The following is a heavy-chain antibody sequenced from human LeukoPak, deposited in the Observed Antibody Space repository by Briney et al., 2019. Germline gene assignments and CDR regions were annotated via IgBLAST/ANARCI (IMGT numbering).Heavy chain of an antibody. CDR1: GGSITSTNY. CDR3: AREGGPYRPLDY. J-gene: IGHJ4*02. V-gene: IGHV4-4*02. CDR2: VNLQGST. Sequence: SETLSLTCGVSGGSITSTNYWTWVRQPPGKGLEWIGEVNLQGSTDYNPSLMGRVAISVDMSENHIPLQLTSVTAADTAVYYCAREGGPYRPLDYSGQGTLVTVSS.